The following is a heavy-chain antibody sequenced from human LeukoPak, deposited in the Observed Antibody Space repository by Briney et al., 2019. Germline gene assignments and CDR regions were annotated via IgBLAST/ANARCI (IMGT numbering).Heavy chain of an antibody. Sequence: GASVKVSCKASGYTFTGYYMHWVRQAPGQGLEWMGWINPNSGGTNYAQKFQGRVTMTRDTSISTAYMELSRLRSDDTAVYYCARDTGPYYYDSSGFDYWGQGTLVTVSS. CDR3: ARDTGPYYYDSSGFDY. V-gene: IGHV1-2*02. CDR1: GYTFTGYY. D-gene: IGHD3-22*01. CDR2: INPNSGGT. J-gene: IGHJ4*02.